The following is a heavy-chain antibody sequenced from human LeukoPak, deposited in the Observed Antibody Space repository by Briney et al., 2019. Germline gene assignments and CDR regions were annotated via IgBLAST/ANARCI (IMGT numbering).Heavy chain of an antibody. CDR1: GFTFSTYA. CDR3: ARVSVGRYYFDN. CDR2: ISSSGGST. D-gene: IGHD3-3*02. V-gene: IGHV3-23*01. Sequence: GGSLRLSCAASGFTFSTYAMSWVRQAPGEGLEWVSTISSSGGSTYYADSVKGRFTISRDNSKNTLYLQMNSLRAEDTAVYYCARVSVGRYYFDNWGQGTPVTVS. J-gene: IGHJ4*02.